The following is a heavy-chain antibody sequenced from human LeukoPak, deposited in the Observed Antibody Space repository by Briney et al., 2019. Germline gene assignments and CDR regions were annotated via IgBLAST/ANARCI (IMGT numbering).Heavy chain of an antibody. CDR3: AKSAQDYYGSGSYYYPYYDYFIDV. Sequence: GRSLRLSCEASGFTFSNYGMQWVRQAPGKGLEWVALIYYDGNNKIYSDSVKDQFTISRDNSKNTLFLQMNSLRAEDSAVYYCAKSAQDYYGSGSYYYPYYDYFIDVWGKGTTVTVSS. CDR2: IYYDGNNK. D-gene: IGHD3-10*01. CDR1: GFTFSNYG. J-gene: IGHJ6*03. V-gene: IGHV3-33*06.